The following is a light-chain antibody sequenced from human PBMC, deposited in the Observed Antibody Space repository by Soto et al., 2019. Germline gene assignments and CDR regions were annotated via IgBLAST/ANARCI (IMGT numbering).Light chain of an antibody. CDR3: QQSYSTSRT. CDR2: GAS. J-gene: IGKJ1*01. V-gene: IGKV3-20*01. Sequence: DIVLPQFTGTLSLSPGEGATLSCGASQTVSSNYLAWYQQKPGQAPRLLIYGASSRATGIPDRFSGSGSGTDFTLTISSLQPEDFATYYCQQSYSTSRTFGQGTKVDIK. CDR1: QTVSSNY.